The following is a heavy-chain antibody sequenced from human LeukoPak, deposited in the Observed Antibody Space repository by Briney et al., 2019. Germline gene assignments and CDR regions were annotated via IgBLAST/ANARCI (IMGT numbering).Heavy chain of an antibody. CDR3: ARSIGLTGGGVDV. D-gene: IGHD3-9*01. J-gene: IGHJ6*02. CDR2: ITDSGSTI. CDR1: GFTFRDYS. V-gene: IGHV3-48*04. Sequence: GGSLRLSCAASGFTFRDYSMNWVRQAPGKGPEWVSYITDSGSTIHYADSVNGRFTISRDNAKNSLYLQMNSLRAEDSAVYYCARSIGLTGGGVDVWGRGTTVTVSS.